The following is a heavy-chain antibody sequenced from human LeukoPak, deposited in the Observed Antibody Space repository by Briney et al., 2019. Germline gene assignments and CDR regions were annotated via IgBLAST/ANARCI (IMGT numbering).Heavy chain of an antibody. D-gene: IGHD3-3*01. CDR3: ARGLWSAHRREYYFDS. CDR2: INAGNGDT. CDR1: GYTFTNYA. J-gene: IGHJ4*02. V-gene: IGHV1-3*01. Sequence: ASVKVSCKASGYTFTNYAVNWLRQAPGQRLEWMGWINAGNGDTKFSQNYQARDTITRDASASTAYMELSSLASEDTAVYFCARGLWSAHRREYYFDSWGQGTLVTVSS.